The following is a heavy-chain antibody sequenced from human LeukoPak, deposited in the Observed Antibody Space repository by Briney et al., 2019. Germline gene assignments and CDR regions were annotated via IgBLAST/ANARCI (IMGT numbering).Heavy chain of an antibody. V-gene: IGHV3-30*04. CDR2: ISYDGSNK. J-gene: IGHJ4*02. D-gene: IGHD3-10*01. CDR1: GFTFSSYA. Sequence: AGGSLRLSCAVSGFTFSSYAMHWVRQAPGKGLEWVAVISYDGSNKYYADSVKGRFTISRDNSKNTLYLQMNSLRAEDTAVYYCARDREGVFDYWGQGTLVTVSS. CDR3: ARDREGVFDY.